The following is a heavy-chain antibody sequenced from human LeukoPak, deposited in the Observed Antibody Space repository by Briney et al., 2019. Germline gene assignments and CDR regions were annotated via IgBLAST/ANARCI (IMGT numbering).Heavy chain of an antibody. Sequence: GGSLRLSCAASGFTFGSYSMNWVRQAPGKGLEWVSYISTTSSHMYYADSVKGRFTISRDNAKNSLYLQLKSLRAEDTAVYYCARGFYGDEIDYWGQGTLVTVSS. J-gene: IGHJ4*02. CDR1: GFTFGSYS. CDR3: ARGFYGDEIDY. CDR2: ISTTSSHM. V-gene: IGHV3-21*01. D-gene: IGHD4-17*01.